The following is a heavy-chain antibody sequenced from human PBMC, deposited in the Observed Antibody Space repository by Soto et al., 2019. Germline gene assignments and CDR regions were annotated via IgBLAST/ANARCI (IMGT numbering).Heavy chain of an antibody. Sequence: TSETLSLTCTVTGDSINNRSYYWGWIRQPPGKGLEWIGSIYYSGSTYNNPSLKSRVSMSVDTSKNQFSLKLRSVTAADTALYYCARQRTSVVTQAYFDSWGQGSLVTVCS. CDR1: GDSINNRSYY. D-gene: IGHD2-21*02. CDR2: IYYSGST. V-gene: IGHV4-39*01. J-gene: IGHJ4*02. CDR3: ARQRTSVVTQAYFDS.